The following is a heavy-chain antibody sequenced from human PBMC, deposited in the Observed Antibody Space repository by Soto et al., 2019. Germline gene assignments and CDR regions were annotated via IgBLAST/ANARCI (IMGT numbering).Heavy chain of an antibody. V-gene: IGHV3-23*01. J-gene: IGHJ6*02. CDR3: AKLGYCTGGTCYLDYYYGVDV. CDR1: GFSFSRNA. Sequence: QLLESGGGLVQPGGSLRLSCEASGFSFSRNAMSWVRHAPGKGLEWVSSISSGGNTYSADFAKGRFTISSDNSKNTQSLQMTSLGAEDTAVYYWAKLGYCTGGTCYLDYYYGVDVWGQGTTVTVS. D-gene: IGHD2-15*01. CDR2: ISSGGNT.